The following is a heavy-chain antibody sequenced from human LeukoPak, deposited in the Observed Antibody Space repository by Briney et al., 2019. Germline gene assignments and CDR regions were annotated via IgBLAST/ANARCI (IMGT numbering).Heavy chain of an antibody. CDR2: IIPMLNIT. Sequence: SVKVSCKASGGTFITYAISWVRQAPGQGLEWMGRIIPMLNITNYAQKFQGRVTITADKSTNTAYMELRSLRSDDTAVYYCITMVRGVEYYFDYWGQGTLVTVSS. V-gene: IGHV1-69*04. D-gene: IGHD3-10*01. CDR3: ITMVRGVEYYFDY. CDR1: GGTFITYA. J-gene: IGHJ4*02.